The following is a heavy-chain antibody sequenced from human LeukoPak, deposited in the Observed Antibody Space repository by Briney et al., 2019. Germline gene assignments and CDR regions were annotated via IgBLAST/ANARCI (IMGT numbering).Heavy chain of an antibody. V-gene: IGHV3-23*01. Sequence: PGGSLRLSCAASGFSLSSHAMSWVRQAPGKGLEWVSATSSSDAGTYYADSVRGRFTISRDNSKNTLYLQMNSLRAEDAAVYYCARDYRTGFDYWGQGTLVTVSS. D-gene: IGHD7-27*01. CDR3: ARDYRTGFDY. J-gene: IGHJ4*02. CDR1: GFSLSSHA. CDR2: TSSSDAGT.